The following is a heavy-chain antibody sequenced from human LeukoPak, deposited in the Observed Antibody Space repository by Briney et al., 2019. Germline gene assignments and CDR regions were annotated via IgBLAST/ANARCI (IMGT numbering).Heavy chain of an antibody. Sequence: ASVKVSCKVSGYTLTELSMHWVRQAPGKGLEWMGGFDPEDGETIYAQKFQGRVTMTEDTSTDTAYMELSSLRSEDTAVYYCATDHYGWGSYWFDPWGQGTLVTVSS. D-gene: IGHD3-10*01. V-gene: IGHV1-24*01. CDR3: ATDHYGWGSYWFDP. J-gene: IGHJ5*02. CDR2: FDPEDGET. CDR1: GYTLTELS.